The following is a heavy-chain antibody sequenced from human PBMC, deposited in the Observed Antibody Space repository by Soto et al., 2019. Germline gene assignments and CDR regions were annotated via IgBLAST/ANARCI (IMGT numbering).Heavy chain of an antibody. D-gene: IGHD6-19*01. CDR2: IKSKSDGGTT. CDR1: GFSFNDAW. J-gene: IGHJ4*02. Sequence: EVQLVESGGGLVKPGGSPRLSCTASGFSFNDAWMSWVRQAPGKGLEWVGLIKSKSDGGTTDYTAPVKGRFTISRDDSKTTLYLQMNSLKTEDTAVYYCTTGSACRGCWGQGTLVTVSS. CDR3: TTGSACRGC. V-gene: IGHV3-15*01.